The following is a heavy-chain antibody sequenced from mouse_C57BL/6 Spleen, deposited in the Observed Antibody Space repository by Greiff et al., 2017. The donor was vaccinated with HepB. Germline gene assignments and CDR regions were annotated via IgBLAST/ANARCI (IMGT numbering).Heavy chain of an antibody. D-gene: IGHD1-1*01. CDR1: GYTFTSYG. CDR2: IYPRSGNT. Sequence: VQLQQSGAELARPGASVKLSCKASGYTFTSYGISWVKQRTGQGLEWIGEIYPRSGNTYYNEKFKGKATLTADKSSSTAYMELRSLTSEDSAVYFCARSGITTVVDAMDYWGQGTSVTVSS. CDR3: ARSGITTVVDAMDY. V-gene: IGHV1-81*01. J-gene: IGHJ4*01.